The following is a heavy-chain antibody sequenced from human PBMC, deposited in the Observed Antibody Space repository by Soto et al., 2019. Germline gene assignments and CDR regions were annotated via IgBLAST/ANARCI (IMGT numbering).Heavy chain of an antibody. CDR2: ISAYNGNT. CDR1: GYTFTSYG. D-gene: IGHD3-10*01. J-gene: IGHJ6*03. CDR3: GRESRGSGDYYYYMDV. Sequence: ASVKVSCKASGYTFTSYGISWVRQAPGQGLEWMGWISAYNGNTNYAQKLQGRVTMTTDTSTSTAYMELRSLRSDDTAVYYCGRESRGSGDYYYYMDVWGKGTTVTVSS. V-gene: IGHV1-18*01.